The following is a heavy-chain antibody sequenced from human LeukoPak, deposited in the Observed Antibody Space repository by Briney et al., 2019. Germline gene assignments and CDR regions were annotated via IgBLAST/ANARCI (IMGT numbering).Heavy chain of an antibody. D-gene: IGHD2-2*01. J-gene: IGHJ4*02. CDR1: GFTFSSYS. CDR2: ISSSSGTI. V-gene: IGHV3-48*02. Sequence: QPGGSLRLSCAASGFTFSSYSMNWVRQAPGKGLKWVSYISSSSGTIYYSDSVKGRFTISRDNAKNSLYLRMNSLRDEDTAVYYCARPPYCSSTTCLFDYWGQGTLVTVSS. CDR3: ARPPYCSSTTCLFDY.